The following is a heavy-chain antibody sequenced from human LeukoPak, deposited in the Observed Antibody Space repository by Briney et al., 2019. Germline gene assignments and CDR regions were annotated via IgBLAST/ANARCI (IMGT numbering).Heavy chain of an antibody. J-gene: IGHJ4*02. Sequence: ASVKVSCKASGYTFTSYGISWVRQAPGRGLEWMGWISAYNGNTNYAQKLQGRGTMTTDTSTSTAYMELRSLRSDNTAVYYCAREDSSGYYYFDYWGQGTLVTVSS. V-gene: IGHV1-18*01. CDR1: GYTFTSYG. CDR3: AREDSSGYYYFDY. CDR2: ISAYNGNT. D-gene: IGHD3-22*01.